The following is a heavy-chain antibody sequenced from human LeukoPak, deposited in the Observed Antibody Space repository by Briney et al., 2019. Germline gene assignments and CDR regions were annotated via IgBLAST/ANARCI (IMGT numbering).Heavy chain of an antibody. CDR3: ARVKGAVVVPAAIYYYYGMDV. D-gene: IGHD2-2*01. V-gene: IGHV4-59*01. CDR1: GGSISSYY. CDR2: TYYSGST. Sequence: SETLSLTCTVSGGSISSYYWSWIRQPPGKGLEWIGYTYYSGSTNYNPSLKSRVTISVDTSKNQFSLKLSSVTAADTAVYYCARVKGAVVVPAAIYYYYGMDVWGQGTTVTVSS. J-gene: IGHJ6*02.